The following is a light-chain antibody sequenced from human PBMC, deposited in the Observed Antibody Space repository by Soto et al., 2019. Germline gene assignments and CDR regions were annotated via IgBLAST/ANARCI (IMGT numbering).Light chain of an antibody. CDR1: SSDVGGYDY. CDR3: CSYTSTASHV. J-gene: IGLJ1*01. Sequence: QSALIQPPSVSGSPGQSVTISCTGTSSDVGGYDYVSWYQQHPGTVPKPMIYNVNTQPSGVPNRFSGSKSGNTASLTISGLQAEYEAHYYCCSYTSTASHVFGTGTKLTVL. CDR2: NVN. V-gene: IGLV2-11*01.